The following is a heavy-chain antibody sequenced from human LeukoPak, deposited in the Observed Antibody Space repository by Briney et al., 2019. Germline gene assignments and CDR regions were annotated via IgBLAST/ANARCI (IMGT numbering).Heavy chain of an antibody. Sequence: SETLSLTCTVSGGSISSYYWSWIRQPPGKGLEWIASIYYSGSTYDNPSLKSRVTISVDTSKNQLSLKLSSLTSADTAVYYCARHEYSGSYYGLSWFDPWGQGTLVTVSS. D-gene: IGHD1-26*01. CDR3: ARHEYSGSYYGLSWFDP. CDR2: IYYSGST. V-gene: IGHV4-39*01. J-gene: IGHJ5*02. CDR1: GGSISSYY.